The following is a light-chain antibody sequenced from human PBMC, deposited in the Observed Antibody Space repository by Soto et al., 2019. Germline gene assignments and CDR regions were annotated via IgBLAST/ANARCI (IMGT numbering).Light chain of an antibody. CDR3: STYAGSAL. J-gene: IGLJ2*01. Sequence: QSVLTQPPSASGSPGQSVTISCTGTSTDIATYRYVAWYQQHPGRVPKLLIYDIDKRPSGVPDRFTGSKSGDTATLTVSGLQADDEADYYCSTYAGSALFGGGTKLTVL. CDR2: DID. CDR1: STDIATYRY. V-gene: IGLV2-8*01.